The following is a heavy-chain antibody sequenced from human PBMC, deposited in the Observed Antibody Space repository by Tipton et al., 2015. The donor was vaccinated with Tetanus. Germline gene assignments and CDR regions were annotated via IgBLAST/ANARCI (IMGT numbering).Heavy chain of an antibody. Sequence: TLSLTCTVSGDSISGGSYYWAWIRQPPGKGREWIGSIYESGDTYYIPSLKSRVTVSVDTSKNQFSLKLNSMTATDTAVYFCARHQSGYFTPFDYWGQGTLVTVSS. D-gene: IGHD3-3*01. V-gene: IGHV4-39*01. CDR1: GDSISGGSYY. CDR2: IYESGDT. J-gene: IGHJ4*02. CDR3: ARHQSGYFTPFDY.